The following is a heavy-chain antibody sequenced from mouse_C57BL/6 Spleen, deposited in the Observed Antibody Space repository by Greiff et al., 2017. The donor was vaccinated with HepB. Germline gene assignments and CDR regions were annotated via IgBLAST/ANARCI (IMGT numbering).Heavy chain of an antibody. CDR2: INPYNGGT. CDR1: GYTFTDYY. CDR3: ARRGPGDYAMDY. V-gene: IGHV1-19*01. Sequence: EVQLQQSGPVLVKPGASVKMSCKASGYTFTDYYMNWVKQSHGKSLEWIGVINPYNGGTSYNQKFKGKATLTVDKSSSTAYMELNSLTSEDSAVYYCARRGPGDYAMDYWGQGTSVTVSS. J-gene: IGHJ4*01.